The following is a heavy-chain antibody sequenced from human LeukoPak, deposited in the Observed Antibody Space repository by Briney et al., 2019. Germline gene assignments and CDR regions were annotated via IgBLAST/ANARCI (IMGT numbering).Heavy chain of an antibody. CDR3: ATWAFYHNLDV. Sequence: GGSLRLSCAASGFTLGAFAMHWVRQAPGKGLEWVSLINMDGSNTYYADSVKGRFTISRDNSKDSLYLQMNSLRTEDSALYYCATWAFYHNLDVWGQGITVIVSS. J-gene: IGHJ6*02. V-gene: IGHV3-43*02. D-gene: IGHD1-14*01. CDR1: GFTLGAFA. CDR2: INMDGSNT.